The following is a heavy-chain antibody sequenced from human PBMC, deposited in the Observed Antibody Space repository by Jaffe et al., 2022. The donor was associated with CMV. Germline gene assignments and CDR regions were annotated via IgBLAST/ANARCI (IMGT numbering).Heavy chain of an antibody. D-gene: IGHD3-10*01. CDR1: GFSLSTSGVG. V-gene: IGHV2-5*01. J-gene: IGHJ5*02. Sequence: QITLKESGPTLVKPTQTLTLTCTFSGFSLSTSGVGVGWIRQPPGKALEWLALIYWNDDKRYSPSLKSRLTITKDTSKNQVVLTMTNMDPVDTATYYCAHRPALLWFGELLYGDWFDPWGQGTLVTVSS. CDR3: AHRPALLWFGELLYGDWFDP. CDR2: IYWNDDK.